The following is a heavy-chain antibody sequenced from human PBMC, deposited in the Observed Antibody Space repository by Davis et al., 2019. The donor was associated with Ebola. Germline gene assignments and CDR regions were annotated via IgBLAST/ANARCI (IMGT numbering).Heavy chain of an antibody. J-gene: IGHJ4*02. D-gene: IGHD2-2*01. Sequence: GGSLRLSCAASGFTFSGSAMHWVRQASGKGLEWVSAISGSGGSTYYADSVKGRFTISRDNSKNTLYLQMNSLRAEDTAVYYCAKDVVVPAAIYFDYWGQGTLVTVSS. CDR1: GFTFSGSA. CDR3: AKDVVVPAAIYFDY. CDR2: ISGSGGST. V-gene: IGHV3-23*01.